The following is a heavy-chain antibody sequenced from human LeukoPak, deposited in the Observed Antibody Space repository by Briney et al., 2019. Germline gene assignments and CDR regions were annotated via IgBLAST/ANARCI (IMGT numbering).Heavy chain of an antibody. CDR1: GGSFSGYY. CDR2: INHSGST. Sequence: SETLSLTCAVYGGSFSGYYWSWIRQPPGKGLEWIGEINHSGSTNYNPSLKSRVTISVDTSKNQFSLKLSSVTAADTAVYYCARGLFTWNPLFHPWGQGTLVTVSS. D-gene: IGHD1-1*01. CDR3: ARGLFTWNPLFHP. V-gene: IGHV4-34*01. J-gene: IGHJ5*02.